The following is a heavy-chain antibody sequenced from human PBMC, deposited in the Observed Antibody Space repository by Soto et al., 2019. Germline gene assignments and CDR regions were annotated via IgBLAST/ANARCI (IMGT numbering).Heavy chain of an antibody. CDR3: ATPGGPDTGGYYYFDY. Sequence: ASVKVSCKASGYMFTGYYMHWVRQAPGEGLEWMGWINPKSGFTHYAQKFQGRVTMTRDASINTTYLDLSSLRSGDTAVYYCATPGGPDTGGYYYFDYWGQGTLVTVSS. J-gene: IGHJ4*02. CDR1: GYMFTGYY. V-gene: IGHV1-2*02. CDR2: INPKSGFT. D-gene: IGHD3-22*01.